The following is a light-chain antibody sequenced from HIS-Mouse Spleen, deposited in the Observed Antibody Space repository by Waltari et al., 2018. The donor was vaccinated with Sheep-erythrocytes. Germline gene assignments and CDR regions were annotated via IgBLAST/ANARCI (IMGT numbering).Light chain of an antibody. Sequence: QSALTQPRSVSGSPGQSVPISCTGTSSDVGGYNYVSWYQQHPGKAPKLMIYDVSKRPSGVPDRFSGYKSGNTASLNISGLQAEDEADYYCCSYAGSYNHVFATGTKVTVL. J-gene: IGLJ1*01. CDR2: DVS. V-gene: IGLV2-11*01. CDR3: CSYAGSYNHV. CDR1: SSDVGGYNY.